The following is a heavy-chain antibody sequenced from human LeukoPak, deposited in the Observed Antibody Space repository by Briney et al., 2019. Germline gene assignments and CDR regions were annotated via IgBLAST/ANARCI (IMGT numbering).Heavy chain of an antibody. V-gene: IGHV3-30-3*01. Sequence: PGGSLRPSCAASGFIFSSYVMHWVRQAAGKGLEWVAVISYDGSNKYYAYSVVARFTISRDNSKNTLYLKMNSLRPEDTGVYYCAIDLAPTNYGDLVPLGLGGGKTGDSVLW. CDR1: GFIFSSYV. CDR3: AIDLAPTNYGDLVPLGLGGGKTGDSVL. D-gene: IGHD4-17*01. CDR2: ISYDGSNK. J-gene: IGHJ2*01.